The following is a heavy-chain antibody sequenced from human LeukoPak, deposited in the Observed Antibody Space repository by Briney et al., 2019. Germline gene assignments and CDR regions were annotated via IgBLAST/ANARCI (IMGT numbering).Heavy chain of an antibody. J-gene: IGHJ3*02. CDR2: ISSSGSTI. Sequence: GGSLRPSVAPSASTFLSFERLGFARAPGRGWKGVSYISSSGSTINHADSVKGRFTISRDNAKNSLYLQMNSLRADDTAVYYCARGGHDPGIPFDIWGQGTMVTVSS. V-gene: IGHV3-48*03. CDR1: ASTFLSFE. CDR3: ARGGHDPGIPFDI. D-gene: IGHD1-1*01.